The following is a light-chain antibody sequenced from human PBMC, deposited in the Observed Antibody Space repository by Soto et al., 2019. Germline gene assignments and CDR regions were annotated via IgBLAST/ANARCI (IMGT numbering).Light chain of an antibody. V-gene: IGKV1-39*01. Sequence: DIQMTQSPSSLSASVGDRVTITCRASQSISSYLNWYQQKPGKAPKLLLYAASSLQSGVPSRCSGSGSRTDFTLTISSLKPDNFATYYCQQSYSTPITFGPGTKVDIK. CDR2: AAS. CDR1: QSISSY. CDR3: QQSYSTPIT. J-gene: IGKJ3*01.